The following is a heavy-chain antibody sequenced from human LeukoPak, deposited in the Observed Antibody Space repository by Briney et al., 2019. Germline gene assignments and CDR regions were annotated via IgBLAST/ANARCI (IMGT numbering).Heavy chain of an antibody. D-gene: IGHD1-7*01. CDR3: AKRGDWNSRYSYYYYMDV. CDR2: ISSDEINE. V-gene: IGHV3-30*18. J-gene: IGHJ6*03. Sequence: PGGSLRLSCAASGFSFRSYGMHWVRQAPGKGMEWVAVISSDEINEYYADSVKGRFTISRDNSKNTLYLQINSLRGEDTAVYYCAKRGDWNSRYSYYYYMDVWGKGTTVTVSS. CDR1: GFSFRSYG.